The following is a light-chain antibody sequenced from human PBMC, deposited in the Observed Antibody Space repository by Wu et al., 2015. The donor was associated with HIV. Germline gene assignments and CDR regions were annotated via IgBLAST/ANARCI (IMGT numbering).Light chain of an antibody. CDR1: QSVTSN. J-gene: IGKJ2*01. V-gene: IGKV3-15*01. Sequence: EIVMTQSPATLSVSPGERATLSCRASQSVTSNLAWYQQKPGQAPRLLIYGASTRATGIPARFSGSGSGTEFTLTISSMQSEDFAIYFCQHYNNWPYTFGLGTNLEI. CDR2: GAS. CDR3: QHYNNWPYT.